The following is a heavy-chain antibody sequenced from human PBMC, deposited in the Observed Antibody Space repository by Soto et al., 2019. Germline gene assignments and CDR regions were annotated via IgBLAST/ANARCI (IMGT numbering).Heavy chain of an antibody. D-gene: IGHD3-10*01. J-gene: IGHJ5*02. CDR1: GGSISSGGYS. Sequence: SETLSLTCAVSGGSISSGGYSWSWIRQPPGKGLEWIGYIYHSGSTYYNPSLKSRVTISVDRSKNQFSLKLSSVTAADTGVYYCARVTGPWGQGTLATVS. V-gene: IGHV4-30-2*01. CDR3: ARVTGP. CDR2: IYHSGST.